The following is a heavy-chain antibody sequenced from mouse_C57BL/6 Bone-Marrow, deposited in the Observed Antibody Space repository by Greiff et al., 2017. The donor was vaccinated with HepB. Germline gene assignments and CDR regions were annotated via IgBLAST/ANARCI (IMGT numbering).Heavy chain of an antibody. D-gene: IGHD3-2*02. V-gene: IGHV6-6*01. Sequence: EVMLVESGGGLVQPGGSMKLSCAASGFTFSDAWMDWVRQSPEKGLEWVAEIRNKANNHSTYYAESVKGRFTISRDDSKSSVYLQMNSLRAEDTGIYYCTRGTAQATPWFAGWGQGTLVTVSA. CDR2: IRNKANNHST. CDR1: GFTFSDAW. CDR3: TRGTAQATPWFAG. J-gene: IGHJ3*01.